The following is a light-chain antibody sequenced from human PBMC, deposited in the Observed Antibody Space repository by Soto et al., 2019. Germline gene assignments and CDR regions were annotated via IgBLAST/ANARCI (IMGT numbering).Light chain of an antibody. CDR3: QQYGSSGT. CDR1: QSVSNNY. Sequence: TQAPSTLPSSVGDRASLSCRASQSVSNNYLAWYQQKPGQAPRLLIYGASNRATGIPDRFSGSGSGTDFTLTISRLEPEDFAVYYCQQYGSSGTFGQGTKVDIK. V-gene: IGKV3-20*01. J-gene: IGKJ1*01. CDR2: GAS.